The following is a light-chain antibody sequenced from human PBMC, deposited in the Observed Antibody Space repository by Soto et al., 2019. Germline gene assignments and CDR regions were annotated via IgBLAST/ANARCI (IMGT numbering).Light chain of an antibody. CDR3: QQYNSWPET. CDR1: QSVSATY. CDR2: DAS. J-gene: IGKJ1*01. Sequence: EFVLTQSPGTLSLSPWGRATLSCRASQSVSATYLAWYQQKPGQAPRLLIYDASTRATGIPARFTGSGSGTEFTLTISSLQSEDFAVYYCQQYNSWPETFGQGTKVDIK. V-gene: IGKV3-15*01.